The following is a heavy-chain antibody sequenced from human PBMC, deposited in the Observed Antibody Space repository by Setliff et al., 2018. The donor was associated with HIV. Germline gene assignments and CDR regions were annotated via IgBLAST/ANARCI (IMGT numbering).Heavy chain of an antibody. D-gene: IGHD7-27*01. CDR3: ARDHYLGLDY. V-gene: IGHV3-20*04. J-gene: IGHJ4*02. Sequence: PGGSLRLSCVGSGFMFNDYGXXWVRQAPGKGLEWVAGISWDGIKTTYGDSVRGRFTISRDNVEKSVYLQMNRLRNEDTARYSCARDHYLGLDYWGQGSLVTVSS. CDR1: GFMFNDYG. CDR2: ISWDGIKT.